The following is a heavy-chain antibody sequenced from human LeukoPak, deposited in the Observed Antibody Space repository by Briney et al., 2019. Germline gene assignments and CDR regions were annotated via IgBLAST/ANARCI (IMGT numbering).Heavy chain of an antibody. V-gene: IGHV3-33*01. J-gene: IGHJ4*02. CDR1: GFTFSSYG. CDR3: ARALFNYDSSGLSY. D-gene: IGHD3-22*01. Sequence: PGGSLRLSCAASGFTFSSYGMHWVRQAPGKGLEWVALIWYDGSNKYYADSVKGRFTISRDNSKNTLYLQVNSLRAEDTAVYYCARALFNYDSSGLSYWGQGTLVTVSS. CDR2: IWYDGSNK.